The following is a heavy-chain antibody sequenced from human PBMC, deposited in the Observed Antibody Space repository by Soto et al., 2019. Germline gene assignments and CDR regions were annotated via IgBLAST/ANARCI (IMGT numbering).Heavy chain of an antibody. CDR3: ARGKREDFTVTTLSFDY. D-gene: IGHD4-17*01. V-gene: IGHV3-48*01. Sequence: GGSLRLSCAASGFTFSSYSMNWVRQAPGKGLEWVSYISSSSSTIYYADSVKGRFTISRDNAKNSLYLQMNSLRAEDTAVYYCARGKREDFTVTTLSFDYWGQGTLVTVSS. CDR1: GFTFSSYS. J-gene: IGHJ4*02. CDR2: ISSSSSTI.